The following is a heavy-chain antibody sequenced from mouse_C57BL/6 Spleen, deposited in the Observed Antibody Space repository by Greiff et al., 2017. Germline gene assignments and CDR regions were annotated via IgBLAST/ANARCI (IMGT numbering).Heavy chain of an antibody. J-gene: IGHJ2*01. CDR1: GFNIKDYY. Sequence: VQLQQSGAELVRPGASVKLSCTASGFNIKDYYMHWVKQRPEQGLEWIGRIDPEDGDTEYAPKFQGKATMTADTSSNTAYLQLSSLTSEDTAVYYCTTSYYGSSPSFDYGGQGTTLTVSS. CDR2: IDPEDGDT. V-gene: IGHV14-1*01. CDR3: TTSYYGSSPSFDY. D-gene: IGHD1-1*01.